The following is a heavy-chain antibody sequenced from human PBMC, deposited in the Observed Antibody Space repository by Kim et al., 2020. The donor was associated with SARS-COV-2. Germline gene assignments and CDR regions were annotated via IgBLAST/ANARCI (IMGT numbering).Heavy chain of an antibody. D-gene: IGHD3-22*01. Sequence: SRVTISVDTSKNQFSLKLSSVTAADTAVYYCARGFYDSSGYYYGGHAFDIWGQGTMVTVSS. V-gene: IGHV4-31*02. CDR3: ARGFYDSSGYYYGGHAFDI. J-gene: IGHJ3*02.